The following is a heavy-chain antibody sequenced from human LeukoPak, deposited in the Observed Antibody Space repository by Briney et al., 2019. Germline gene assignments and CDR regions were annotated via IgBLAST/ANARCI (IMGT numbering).Heavy chain of an antibody. CDR3: AKAHSGDYFDY. D-gene: IGHD3-10*01. CDR2: ISYDGSNK. CDR1: GFTFSSYA. V-gene: IGHV3-30*18. Sequence: GGSLRLSCAASGFTFSSYAMSWVRQAPGKGLEWVAVISYDGSNKYYADSVKGRFTISRDNSKNTLYLQMNSLRAEDTAVYYCAKAHSGDYFDYWGQGTLVTVSS. J-gene: IGHJ4*02.